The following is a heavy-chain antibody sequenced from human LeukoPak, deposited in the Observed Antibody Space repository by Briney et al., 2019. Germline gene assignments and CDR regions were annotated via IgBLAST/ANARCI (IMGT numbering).Heavy chain of an antibody. CDR3: ARVSYCSSTSCYDAFDI. J-gene: IGHJ3*02. V-gene: IGHV4-34*01. CDR1: GGSFSGYY. D-gene: IGHD2-2*01. CDR2: INHSGST. Sequence: SETLSLTCAVYGGSFSGYYWSWIRQPPGKGLEWIGEINHSGSTNYNPSLKSRVTISVDTSKNQFSLKLSSVTAADTAVHYCARVSYCSSTSCYDAFDIWGQGTMVTVSS.